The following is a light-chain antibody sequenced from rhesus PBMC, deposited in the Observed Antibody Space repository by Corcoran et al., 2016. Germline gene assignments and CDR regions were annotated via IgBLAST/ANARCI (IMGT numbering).Light chain of an antibody. V-gene: IGLV2S7*01. CDR1: SSDVGGYNY. Sequence: QAAPTQPPSVSGSPGQSVTISCTGTSSDVGGYNYVSWYQQHPGKAPKLMIYGVSKRHSGVSDRFSGSKSGNTASLTISGLQAEDEAYYYCCSYTTSSTYIFGSRARLTVL. CDR3: CSYTTSSTYI. CDR2: GVS. J-gene: IGLJ1*01.